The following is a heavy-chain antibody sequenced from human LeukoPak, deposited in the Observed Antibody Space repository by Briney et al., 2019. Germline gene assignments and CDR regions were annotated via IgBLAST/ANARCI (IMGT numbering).Heavy chain of an antibody. J-gene: IGHJ6*04. CDR1: GGSISSSNW. CDR3: ARTDTDYYYGMDV. Sequence: SETLSPTCAVSGGSISSSNWWSWVRQPPGKGLEWIGEIYHSGSTNYNPSLKSRVTISVDKSKNQFSLKLSSVTAADTAVYYCARTDTDYYYGMDVWGKGTTVTVSS. V-gene: IGHV4-4*02. CDR2: IYHSGST.